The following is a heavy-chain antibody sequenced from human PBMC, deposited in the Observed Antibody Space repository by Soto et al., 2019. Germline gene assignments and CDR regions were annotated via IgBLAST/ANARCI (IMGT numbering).Heavy chain of an antibody. CDR2: IFHSGST. D-gene: IGHD1-26*01. V-gene: IGHV4-4*02. Sequence: QVQLQESGPGLVKPSGTLSLTCAVSGGSIRSNNWWSWVRQPPGKGLEWIGEIFHSGSTNYNPSLNTRVTISVDTSKNQFSLKLSSVTAADTAVYYCARVYSGSYSYYWGQGTLVTVSS. CDR1: GGSIRSNNW. CDR3: ARVYSGSYSYY. J-gene: IGHJ4*02.